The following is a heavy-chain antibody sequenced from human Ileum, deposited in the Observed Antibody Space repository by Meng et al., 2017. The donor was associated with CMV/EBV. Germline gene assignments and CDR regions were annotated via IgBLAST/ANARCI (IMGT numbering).Heavy chain of an antibody. J-gene: IGHJ4*02. CDR2: ISGSGGST. D-gene: IGHD6-13*01. Sequence: GESLKISCAASGFTFSSYAMSWVRQAPGKGLEWVSAISGSGGSTYYADSVKGRFTISRDNSKNTLYLQMNSLRPEDTGVYYCARGTGSGSWLIDSWGQGTLVTVSS. CDR1: GFTFSSYA. CDR3: ARGTGSGSWLIDS. V-gene: IGHV3-23*01.